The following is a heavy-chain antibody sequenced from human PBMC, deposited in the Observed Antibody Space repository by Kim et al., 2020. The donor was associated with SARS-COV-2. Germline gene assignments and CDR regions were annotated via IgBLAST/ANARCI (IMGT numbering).Heavy chain of an antibody. V-gene: IGHV5-51*01. J-gene: IGHJ4*02. CDR3: ARHGDSSGYYYDY. Sequence: YSPSIQGQVTISADKSISTAYLQWSSLKASDTAMYYCARHGDSSGYYYDYWGQGTLVTVSS. D-gene: IGHD3-22*01.